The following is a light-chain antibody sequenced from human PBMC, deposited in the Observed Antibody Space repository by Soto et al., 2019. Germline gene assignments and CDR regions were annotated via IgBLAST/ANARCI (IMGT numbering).Light chain of an antibody. CDR2: AAS. J-gene: IGKJ1*01. V-gene: IGKV3-20*01. Sequence: EIEMTQSPATLSLAPGERVTLSCRASESVSTNLAWYQQKACQAPSLPIYAASTRATGIPDRFSGSGSGTDFTLTISRLEPEDFAVYYCQQYGSSRTFGQGTQVDI. CDR3: QQYGSSRT. CDR1: ESVSTN.